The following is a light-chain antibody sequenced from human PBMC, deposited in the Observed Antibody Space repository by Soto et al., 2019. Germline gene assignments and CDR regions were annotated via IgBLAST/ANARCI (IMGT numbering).Light chain of an antibody. CDR2: GNR. V-gene: IGLV1-40*01. J-gene: IGLJ3*02. Sequence: QSVPTQPPTVSGAPGQRVTISCTGNSSNLGAGYDVHWYQQLPGAAPKLVIFGNRNRPSGVPERFSGSKSGTSASLAITGLQAEDEADYYCQAYDYSLTASVFVGGTKLTVL. CDR1: SSNLGAGYD. CDR3: QAYDYSLTASV.